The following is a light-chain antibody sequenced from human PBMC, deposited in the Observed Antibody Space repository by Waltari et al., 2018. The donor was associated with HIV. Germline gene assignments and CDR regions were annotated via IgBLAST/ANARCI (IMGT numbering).Light chain of an antibody. J-gene: IGLJ3*02. Sequence: QSVLTQPPSASRPPGQRVLMSCSGSNSNIGNNFVSWFHQCPGRAPKLVIYRSDTGPSGVPARFSAAKSGSSASLAITGLQSDDEAVYYCGSWDDTLSHWVFGGGTRLTV. CDR1: NSNIGNNF. CDR3: GSWDDTLSHWV. CDR2: RSD. V-gene: IGLV1-47*01.